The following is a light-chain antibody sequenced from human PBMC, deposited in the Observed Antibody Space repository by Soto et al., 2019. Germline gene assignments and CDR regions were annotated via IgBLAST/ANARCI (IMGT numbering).Light chain of an antibody. CDR2: DAS. CDR3: HQRNKWPLYT. V-gene: IGKV3-11*01. J-gene: IGKJ2*01. Sequence: EIVLTQSPATLSLSPGEGATLSCSASQSVDISLAWYQKRRGQAPRLLIYDASKMATGIPDGFIGSGSGTDFTLTISSLEPEDFAVYYCHQRNKWPLYTFGQGTKLEIK. CDR1: QSVDIS.